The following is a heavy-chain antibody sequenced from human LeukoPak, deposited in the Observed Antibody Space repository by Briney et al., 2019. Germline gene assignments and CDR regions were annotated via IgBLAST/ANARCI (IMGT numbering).Heavy chain of an antibody. CDR3: ARHGDFPFTRYYYYMDV. Sequence: SVKVSCKASGGTFNSYAISWVRQAPGQGLEWMGGIIPIFGTANYAQKFQGRVTITTDESTSTAYMGLSSLRSEDTAVYYCARHGDFPFTRYYYYMDVWGKGTTVTVSS. D-gene: IGHD4-17*01. J-gene: IGHJ6*03. V-gene: IGHV1-69*05. CDR2: IIPIFGTA. CDR1: GGTFNSYA.